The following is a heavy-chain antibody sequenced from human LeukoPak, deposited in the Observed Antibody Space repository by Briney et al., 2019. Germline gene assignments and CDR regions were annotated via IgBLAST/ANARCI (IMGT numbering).Heavy chain of an antibody. CDR3: ASDPYCSSTSCYEDYMDV. CDR1: GGSISSYY. Sequence: SETLSLTCTVSGGSISSYYWSWIRQPPGKGLEWIGYIYYSGSTNYNPSLKSRVTISVDTSKNQFSLKLSSVTAADTAVYYCASDPYCSSTSCYEDYMDVWGKGTTVTVSS. D-gene: IGHD2-2*01. V-gene: IGHV4-59*12. CDR2: IYYSGST. J-gene: IGHJ6*03.